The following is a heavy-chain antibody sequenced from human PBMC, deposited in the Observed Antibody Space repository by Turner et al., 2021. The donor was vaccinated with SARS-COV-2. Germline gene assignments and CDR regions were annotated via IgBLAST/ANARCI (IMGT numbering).Heavy chain of an antibody. CDR1: GFTFSSYA. D-gene: IGHD5-18*01. CDR2: ISGSGGST. V-gene: IGHV3-23*01. J-gene: IGHJ6*02. Sequence: EVQLLASGGGLVQPGGSLRLSCAASGFTFSSYAMSWVCQAPGKGLERVSAISGSGGSTYYADSVKGRFTISRDNSKNTLYLQMNSLRAEDTAVYYCAKAHGYSYGGVDYYYYYGMDVWGQGTTVTVSS. CDR3: AKAHGYSYGGVDYYYYYGMDV.